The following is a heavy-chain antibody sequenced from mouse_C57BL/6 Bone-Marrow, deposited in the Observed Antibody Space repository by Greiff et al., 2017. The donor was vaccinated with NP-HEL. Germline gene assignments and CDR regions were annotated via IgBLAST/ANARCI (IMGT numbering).Heavy chain of an antibody. CDR2: ISYSGST. D-gene: IGHD2-2*01. CDR3: ARSPLWIRRNYYAMDD. CDR1: GYSITSDY. Sequence: EVQLVESGPGLAKPSQTLSLTCSVTGYSITSDYWNWIRKFPGNELEYMGYISYSGSTYYNPSLKSRISITRDTSKNQYYLQLNSVTNEDTATYYCARSPLWIRRNYYAMDDWGQGTSVTVSS. J-gene: IGHJ4*01. V-gene: IGHV3-8*01.